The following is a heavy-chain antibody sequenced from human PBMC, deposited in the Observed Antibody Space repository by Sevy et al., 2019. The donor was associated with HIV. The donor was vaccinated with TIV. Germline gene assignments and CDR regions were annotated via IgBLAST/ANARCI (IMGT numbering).Heavy chain of an antibody. CDR2: ISRSTTTM. D-gene: IGHD2-8*02. Sequence: GGSLRLSCTASGFDFSSFSMNWVRQAPGKGLEWISYISRSTTTMYYGDSVKGRFTISRDNPQDSLFLQMNSLRTEDTAVYYCARGGTGATLHFDYWGQGTVVTVSS. V-gene: IGHV3-48*01. CDR1: GFDFSSFS. CDR3: ARGGTGATLHFDY. J-gene: IGHJ4*02.